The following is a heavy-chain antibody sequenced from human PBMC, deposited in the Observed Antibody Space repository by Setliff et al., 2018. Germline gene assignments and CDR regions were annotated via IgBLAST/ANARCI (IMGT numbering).Heavy chain of an antibody. J-gene: IGHJ4*02. CDR2: ISGSGGST. CDR3: TRDTDYGGDY. Sequence: GGSLRLSCAASGFTFSSYAMSWVRQAPGKGLEWVSAISGSGGSTYYADSVKGRFTISRDNSKNTLYLQMNSLRAEDTAVYYCTRDTDYGGDYWGQGTLVTVSS. V-gene: IGHV3-23*01. D-gene: IGHD4-17*01. CDR1: GFTFSSYA.